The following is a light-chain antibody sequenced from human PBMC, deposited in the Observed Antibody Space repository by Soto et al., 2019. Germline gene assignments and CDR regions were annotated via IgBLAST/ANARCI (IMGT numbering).Light chain of an antibody. CDR2: DAS. V-gene: IGKV3-20*01. CDR3: QQYGSTPLT. J-gene: IGKJ4*01. CDR1: QSVGSNK. Sequence: EIVLTQSPGTLSLSPGERATLSCRASQSVGSNKLAWYQQKRGQAPRLLMYDASTRATGIPDRFSGSGSGTDFTLTISRLAPDDFAVYYCQQYGSTPLTFGGGTKVEIK.